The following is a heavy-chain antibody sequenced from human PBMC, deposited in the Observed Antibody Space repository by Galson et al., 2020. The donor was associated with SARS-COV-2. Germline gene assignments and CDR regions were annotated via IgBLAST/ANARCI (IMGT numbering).Heavy chain of an antibody. J-gene: IGHJ3*02. V-gene: IGHV3-30*02. CDR2: IRYDGSNK. CDR3: AKEDPSDIVATDAFDI. Sequence: GGSLRLSCAASGFTFSSYGMHWVRQAPGKGLEWVAFIRYDGSNKYYADSVKGRFTISRDNSKNTLYLQMNSLRAEDTAVYYCAKEDPSDIVATDAFDIWGQGTMVTVSS. CDR1: GFTFSSYG. D-gene: IGHD5-12*01.